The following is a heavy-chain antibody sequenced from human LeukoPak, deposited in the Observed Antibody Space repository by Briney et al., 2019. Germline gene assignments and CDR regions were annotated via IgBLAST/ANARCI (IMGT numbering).Heavy chain of an antibody. J-gene: IGHJ3*02. D-gene: IGHD3-10*01. V-gene: IGHV5-51*01. CDR1: GYRFTSYW. CDR3: ARGITMVRGVSDAFDI. Sequence: GESLKISCKGSGYRFTSYWIGWVRQMPGKGLEWMGIIYPGDSDTRHSPSFQGQVTISADKSISTAYLQWSSLKASDTAMYYCARGITMVRGVSDAFDIWGQGTMVTVSS. CDR2: IYPGDSDT.